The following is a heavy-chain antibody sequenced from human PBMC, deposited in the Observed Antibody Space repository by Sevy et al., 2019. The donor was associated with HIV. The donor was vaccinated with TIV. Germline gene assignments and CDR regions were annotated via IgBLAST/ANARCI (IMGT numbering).Heavy chain of an antibody. CDR3: ARSTFVDTAMAKRKHYYYYGMDV. D-gene: IGHD5-18*01. CDR1: GFTFSSYA. CDR2: ISYDGSNK. Sequence: EGSLRLSCVASGFTFSSYAMHWVRQAPGKGLEWVAVISYDGSNKYYADSVKGRFTISRDNSKNTLYLQMNSLRAEDTAVYYCARSTFVDTAMAKRKHYYYYGMDVWGQGTTVTVSS. J-gene: IGHJ6*02. V-gene: IGHV3-30-3*01.